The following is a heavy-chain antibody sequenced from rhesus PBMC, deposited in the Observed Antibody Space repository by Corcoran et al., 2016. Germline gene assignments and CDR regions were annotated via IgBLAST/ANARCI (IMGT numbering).Heavy chain of an antibody. CDR1: GDSISGHY. CDR2: IGGSSGST. J-gene: IGHJ1*01. D-gene: IGHD4-29*01. Sequence: QVQLQESGPGLVKPSETLSLTCAVPGDSISGHYCNWIRQPPGKGLEWIGAIGGSSGSTWYNPSLKSRVILSTDTAKNQFSLKLTSVTAADTAVYYCARWTTVPKYFELWGQGALVTVSS. V-gene: IGHV4-165*02. CDR3: ARWTTVPKYFEL.